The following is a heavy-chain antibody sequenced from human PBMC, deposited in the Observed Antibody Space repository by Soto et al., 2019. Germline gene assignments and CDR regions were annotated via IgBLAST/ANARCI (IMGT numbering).Heavy chain of an antibody. Sequence: GASVKVSCRASGYTFTGYSMHWVRQAPGQGLEWMGWINPNSGGTNYAQKFQGRVTMTTDTSISTAYMELSRLRSDDTAVYYCARATRHNDDFDNWGQGTMVTVSS. CDR2: INPNSGGT. J-gene: IGHJ3*02. V-gene: IGHV1-2*02. D-gene: IGHD1-1*01. CDR3: ARATRHNDDFDN. CDR1: GYTFTGYS.